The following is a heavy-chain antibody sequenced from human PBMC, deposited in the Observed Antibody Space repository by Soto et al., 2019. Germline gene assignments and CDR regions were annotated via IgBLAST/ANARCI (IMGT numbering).Heavy chain of an antibody. J-gene: IGHJ1*01. V-gene: IGHV3-33*01. CDR3: AREVSPQLSGWHAEYFQH. D-gene: IGHD6-19*01. Sequence: PGGSLRLSCAASGFTFSSYGMHWVRQAPGKGLEWVAVIWYDGSNKYYADSVKGRFTISRDNSKNTLYLQMNSLRAEDTAVYYCAREVSPQLSGWHAEYFQHWGQGTLVTVSS. CDR2: IWYDGSNK. CDR1: GFTFSSYG.